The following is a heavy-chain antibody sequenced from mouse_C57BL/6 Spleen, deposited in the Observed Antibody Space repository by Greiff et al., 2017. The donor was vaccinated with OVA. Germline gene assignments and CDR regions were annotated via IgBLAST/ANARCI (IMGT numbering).Heavy chain of an antibody. CDR2: ISSGSSTI. Sequence: EVKVVESGGGLVKPGGSLKLSCAASGFTFSDYGMHWVRQAPEKGLDWVAYISSGSSTIYYADTVKGRFTISRDHAKNTLFLQMTSLRSEDTAMYYCARFRDWYFDVWGTGTTVTVSS. J-gene: IGHJ1*03. V-gene: IGHV5-17*01. CDR1: GFTFSDYG. CDR3: ARFRDWYFDV.